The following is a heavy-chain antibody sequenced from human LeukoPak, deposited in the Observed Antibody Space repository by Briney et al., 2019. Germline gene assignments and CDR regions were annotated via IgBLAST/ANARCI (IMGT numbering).Heavy chain of an antibody. CDR1: GDSLRSYY. D-gene: IGHD3-22*01. CDR3: ARVTGYVIEDYFDY. Sequence: SETLSLTCTVSGDSLRSYYWSWIRQPPGKGLEWIGYIYYSGCTNYNPSLKSRVTISVDTSKNQFSLKLRSVTAADTAVYYCARVTGYVIEDYFDYWGQGTLVTVSS. J-gene: IGHJ4*02. CDR2: IYYSGCT. V-gene: IGHV4-59*01.